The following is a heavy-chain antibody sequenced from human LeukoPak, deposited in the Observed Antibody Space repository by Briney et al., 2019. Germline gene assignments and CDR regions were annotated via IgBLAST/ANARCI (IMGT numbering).Heavy chain of an antibody. J-gene: IGHJ4*02. V-gene: IGHV1-18*04. Sequence: ASVKVSCKAAGYAFTGSYIHWVRQAPGQGLEWMGWISAYNGNTIYAQKFQGRVTMTEDTSTDTAYMELSSLRSEDTAVYYCATGVDGYSSSWPNRGIDYWGQGTLVTVSS. D-gene: IGHD6-13*01. CDR2: ISAYNGNT. CDR3: ATGVDGYSSSWPNRGIDY. CDR1: GYAFTGSY.